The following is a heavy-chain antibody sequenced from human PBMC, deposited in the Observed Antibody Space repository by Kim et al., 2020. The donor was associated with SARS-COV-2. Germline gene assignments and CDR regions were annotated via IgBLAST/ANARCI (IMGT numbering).Heavy chain of an antibody. CDR3: GSRRYTGTYYYFDY. D-gene: IGHD1-26*01. J-gene: IGHJ4*02. V-gene: IGHV3-74*01. Sequence: YEDSGKGRFTISRDNAKSTLYLQMNSLRAEDTAVYYCGSRRYTGTYYYFDYWGQGTLVTVSS.